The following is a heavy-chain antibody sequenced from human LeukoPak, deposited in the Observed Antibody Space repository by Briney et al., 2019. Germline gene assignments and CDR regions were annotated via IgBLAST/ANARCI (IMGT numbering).Heavy chain of an antibody. CDR1: GGSISSGGYS. Sequence: PSETLSLTCAVSGGSISSGGYSWSWIRQSPGKGLEWIGYIYHSGSTYYNPSLKSRVTISVDRSKNQFSLKLSSVTAADTAVYYCARARGPVLGYAFDIWGQGTMVTVSS. D-gene: IGHD3-16*01. CDR3: ARARGPVLGYAFDI. CDR2: IYHSGST. V-gene: IGHV4-30-2*06. J-gene: IGHJ3*02.